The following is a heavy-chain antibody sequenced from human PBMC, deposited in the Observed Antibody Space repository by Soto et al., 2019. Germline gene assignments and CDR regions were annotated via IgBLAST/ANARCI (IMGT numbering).Heavy chain of an antibody. D-gene: IGHD3-22*01. CDR2: IYYSGST. J-gene: IGHJ3*02. V-gene: IGHV4-59*01. CDR1: RGSIISYY. CDR3: ARTNYLYYYDSSGYRPESAFDI. Sequence: SDTLSLTCTLSRGSIISYYWSWTLHPPGKGLEWIGYIYYSGSTNYNPSLKSRVTISVDTSKNQFSLKLSSVTAADTAVYYCARTNYLYYYDSSGYRPESAFDIWGQGTMVT.